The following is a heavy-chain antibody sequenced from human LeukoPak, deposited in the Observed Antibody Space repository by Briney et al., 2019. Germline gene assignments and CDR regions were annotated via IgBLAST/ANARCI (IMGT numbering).Heavy chain of an antibody. V-gene: IGHV4-4*07. CDR1: GASVSNYY. J-gene: IGHJ4*02. CDR2: IYNGGSA. Sequence: KPSETLSLTCTVSGASVSNYYWSWIRQPAGKGLEWIGRIYNGGSANYNPSLQSRISMSVDTSKNQFSLRLKSVTAADTAVYYCARHPIGPYYFDYWGQGTLVTVSS. CDR3: ARHPIGPYYFDY. D-gene: IGHD3-22*01.